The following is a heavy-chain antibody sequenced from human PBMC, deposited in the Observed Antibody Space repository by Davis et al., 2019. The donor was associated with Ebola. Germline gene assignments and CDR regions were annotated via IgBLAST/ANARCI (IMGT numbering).Heavy chain of an antibody. V-gene: IGHV1-8*01. CDR2: MNPNSGNT. CDR3: ARIEVTGPTGYGMDV. D-gene: IGHD4-17*01. Sequence: ASVKVSCKASGYTFTRYDINWVRQATGQGLEWMGWMNPNSGNTGYAQKFQGRVTMSRNTSISTAYMELSSLRSEDTAVYYCARIEVTGPTGYGMDVWGQGTTVTVSS. J-gene: IGHJ6*02. CDR1: GYTFTRYD.